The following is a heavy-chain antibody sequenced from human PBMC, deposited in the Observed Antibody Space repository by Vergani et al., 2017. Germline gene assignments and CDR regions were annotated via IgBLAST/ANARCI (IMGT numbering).Heavy chain of an antibody. Sequence: QVQLVQSGAEVGKPGASVKISCKASGYTFTAYYIHWVRQAPEQGLEWVGVISPDGFSTFYAQKFQGRVTMTRDTSTSTVYMELSSLRSEDTAVYYCARAKSGATNGYIWQQLPGDAFDIWGQGTMVTVSS. J-gene: IGHJ3*02. CDR2: ISPDGFST. CDR3: ARAKSGATNGYIWQQLPGDAFDI. CDR1: GYTFTAYY. V-gene: IGHV1-46*03. D-gene: IGHD6-13*01.